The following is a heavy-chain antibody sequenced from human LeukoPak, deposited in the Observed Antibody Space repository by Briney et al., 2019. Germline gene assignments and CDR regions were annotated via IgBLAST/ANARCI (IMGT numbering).Heavy chain of an antibody. J-gene: IGHJ3*02. D-gene: IGHD4-11*01. CDR1: GYTFTGYY. CDR3: ARGFRRGVNDYSNYAVPGAFDI. Sequence: ASVKVSCKASGYTFTGYYMHWVRQAPGQGLEWMGWINPNSGGTNYAQKFQGRVTMTRDTSISTAYVELSRLRSDDTAVYYCARGFRRGVNDYSNYAVPGAFDIWGQGTMVTVSS. V-gene: IGHV1-2*02. CDR2: INPNSGGT.